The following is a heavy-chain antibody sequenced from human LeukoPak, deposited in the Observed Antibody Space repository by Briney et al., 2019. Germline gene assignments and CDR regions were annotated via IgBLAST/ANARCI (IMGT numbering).Heavy chain of an antibody. Sequence: SVKVSCKASGGTFSSHAIRWVRQAPGQGLEWMGVIIPIFGTANYAQKFQGRVTITADESTSTAYMELSSLRSEDTAVYYCARAPGIAVAGFDYWGQGTLVTVSS. V-gene: IGHV1-69*01. CDR1: GGTFSSHA. CDR3: ARAPGIAVAGFDY. J-gene: IGHJ4*02. CDR2: IIPIFGTA. D-gene: IGHD6-19*01.